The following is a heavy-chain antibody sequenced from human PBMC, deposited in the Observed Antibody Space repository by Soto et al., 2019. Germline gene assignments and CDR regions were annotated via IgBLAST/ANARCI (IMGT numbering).Heavy chain of an antibody. Sequence: ASVKVSCKASGYTFSGNYIHWLRQAPGQGLEWMGWINPNSGGTNYAQKFQGRVTVTRDTPTSTAYMELSRLTSDDTAVYYCARSLTEGYCTITGCYTRPLYGMDVWGQGTTVTV. V-gene: IGHV1-2*02. CDR3: ARSLTEGYCTITGCYTRPLYGMDV. CDR1: GYTFSGNY. D-gene: IGHD2-2*02. J-gene: IGHJ6*02. CDR2: INPNSGGT.